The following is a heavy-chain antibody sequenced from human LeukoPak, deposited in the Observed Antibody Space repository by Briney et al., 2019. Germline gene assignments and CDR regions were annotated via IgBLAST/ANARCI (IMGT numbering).Heavy chain of an antibody. D-gene: IGHD2-15*01. Sequence: ASVKVSCKASGYTFTSYAMHWVRQAPGQGLEWMGWISAYNGNTNYTQKLQGRVTMTTDTSTSTAYMELRSLRSDDTAVYYCARVYRPGLVADGFDYWGQGTLVTVSS. J-gene: IGHJ4*02. CDR2: ISAYNGNT. CDR3: ARVYRPGLVADGFDY. CDR1: GYTFTSYA. V-gene: IGHV1-18*01.